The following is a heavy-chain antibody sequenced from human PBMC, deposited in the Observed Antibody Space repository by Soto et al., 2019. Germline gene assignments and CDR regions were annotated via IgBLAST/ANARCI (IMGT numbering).Heavy chain of an antibody. CDR1: GYSISSGYY. V-gene: IGHV4-38-2*02. Sequence: VSGYSISSGYYWGWIRQPPGKGLEWIGSIYHSGSTYYNPSLKSRVTISVDTSKNQFSLKLSSVTAADTAVYYCARDSRYSYGAGREYYFDYWGQGTLVTVSS. CDR3: ARDSRYSYGAGREYYFDY. D-gene: IGHD5-18*01. CDR2: IYHSGST. J-gene: IGHJ4*02.